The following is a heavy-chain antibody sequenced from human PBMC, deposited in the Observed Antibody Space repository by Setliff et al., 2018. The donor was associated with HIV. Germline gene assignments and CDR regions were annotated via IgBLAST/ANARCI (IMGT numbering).Heavy chain of an antibody. CDR3: STRREWLVSQSAFDI. J-gene: IGHJ3*02. Sequence: ASVKVSCKASGYTFTGYYMHWVRQAPGQGLEWMGWINPNSGGTTYAQKFQGRVTMTRDTSISTAYMELSSLRSDDTAVYYCSTRREWLVSQSAFDIWGQGTMVTVSS. CDR2: INPNSGGT. CDR1: GYTFTGYY. D-gene: IGHD6-19*01. V-gene: IGHV1-2*02.